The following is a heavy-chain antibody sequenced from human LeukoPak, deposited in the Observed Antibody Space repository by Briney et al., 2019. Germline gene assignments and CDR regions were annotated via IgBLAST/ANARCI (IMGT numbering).Heavy chain of an antibody. CDR3: AILRPYYYDSSGYYYLDY. J-gene: IGHJ4*02. CDR1: GYSFTSYW. CDR2: IYPGDSDT. V-gene: IGHV5-51*01. Sequence: GESLKISCKGSGYSFTSYWIGWVRQMPGKGLEWMGIIYPGDSDTRYSPSFQGQVTVSADKSISTAYLQWSSLKASDTAMYYCAILRPYYYDSSGYYYLDYWGQGTLVTVSS. D-gene: IGHD3-22*01.